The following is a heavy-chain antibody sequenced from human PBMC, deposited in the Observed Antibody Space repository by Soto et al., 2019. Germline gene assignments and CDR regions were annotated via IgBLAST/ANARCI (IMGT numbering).Heavy chain of an antibody. D-gene: IGHD6-25*01. J-gene: IGHJ6*03. V-gene: IGHV4-34*01. CDR1: GGSFSGYY. Sequence: PSETLSLTCAVYGGSFSGYYWSWIRQPPGKGLEWIGEINHSGSTNYNPSLKSRVTISVDTSKNQFSLKLSSVTAADTALYYCARGRGPTGYYYYMDVWGKGTTVTVSS. CDR2: INHSGST. CDR3: ARGRGPTGYYYYMDV.